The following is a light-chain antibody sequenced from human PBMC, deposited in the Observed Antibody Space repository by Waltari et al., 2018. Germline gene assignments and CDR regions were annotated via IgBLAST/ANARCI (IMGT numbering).Light chain of an antibody. V-gene: IGLV10-54*04. CDR1: NTNVGCHG. Sequence: QAGLTQPPSMSQAFRQRATLTCTGDNTNVGCHGVTWLQQHQGHPTKLLSYRRNTRPPGISERFSAYTSGNTASLTISGLQPEDEADYYCAAWDSSLGAWLVGGGTKLTVL. CDR2: RRN. J-gene: IGLJ2*01. CDR3: AAWDSSLGAWL.